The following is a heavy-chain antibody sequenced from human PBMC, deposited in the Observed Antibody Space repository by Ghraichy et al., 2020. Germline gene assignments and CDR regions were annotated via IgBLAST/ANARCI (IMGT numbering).Heavy chain of an antibody. CDR1: RFTFSSYW. J-gene: IGHJ4*02. V-gene: IGHV3-7*01. Sequence: GGSLRPSCAASRFTFSSYWMGWVRQAPGKGLEWVANIKQDGSEKYYVDSVKGRFTISRDNAKNSLYLQMNSLRAEDTAVYYCARDSGFYYFDYWGQGTLVTVSS. CDR3: ARDSGFYYFDY. D-gene: IGHD5-12*01. CDR2: IKQDGSEK.